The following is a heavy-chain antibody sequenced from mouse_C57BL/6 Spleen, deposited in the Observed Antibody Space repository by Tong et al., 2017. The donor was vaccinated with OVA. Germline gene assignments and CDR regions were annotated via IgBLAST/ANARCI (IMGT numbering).Heavy chain of an antibody. CDR1: EYEFPSHD. Sequence: EVQLQESGGGLVQPGESLKLSCESNEYEFPSHDMSWVRKTPEKRLELVAAINSDGGSTYYPDTMERRFIISRDNTKKTLYLQMRSLRSEDTAMYYCARGGAVVPFAYWGQGTLVTVSA. D-gene: IGHD1-1*01. J-gene: IGHJ3*01. V-gene: IGHV5-2*01. CDR3: ARGGAVVPFAY. CDR2: INSDGGST.